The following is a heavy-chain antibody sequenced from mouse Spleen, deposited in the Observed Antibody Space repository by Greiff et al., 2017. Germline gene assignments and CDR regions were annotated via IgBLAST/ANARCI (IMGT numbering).Heavy chain of an antibody. J-gene: IGHJ1*01. CDR1: GFTFSDAW. Sequence: VQLVESGGGLVQPGGSMKLSCAASGFTFSDAWMDWVRQSPEKGLEWVAEIRNKANNHATYYAESVKGRFTISRDDSKSSVYLQMNSLRAEDTGIYYCTRGDYDYDWYFDVWGAGTTVTVSS. CDR3: TRGDYDYDWYFDV. CDR2: IRNKANNHAT. V-gene: IGHV6-6*01. D-gene: IGHD2-4*01.